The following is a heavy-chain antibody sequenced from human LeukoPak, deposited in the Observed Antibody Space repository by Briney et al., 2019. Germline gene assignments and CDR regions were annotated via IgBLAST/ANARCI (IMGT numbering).Heavy chain of an antibody. CDR2: ISAYNGNT. Sequence: ASVKVSCKASGYTLTSYGMSWVRQAPGQGLERMRWISAYNGNTNYAQKLQGRVTMTTDTSTSTAYMELRSLRSDDTAVYYCARPRYFWSGPLDYWGQGTLVTVSS. V-gene: IGHV1-18*01. CDR3: ARPRYFWSGPLDY. D-gene: IGHD3-3*01. J-gene: IGHJ4*02. CDR1: GYTLTSYG.